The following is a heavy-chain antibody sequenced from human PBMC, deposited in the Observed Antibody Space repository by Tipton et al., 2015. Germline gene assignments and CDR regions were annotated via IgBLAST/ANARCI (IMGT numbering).Heavy chain of an antibody. CDR3: TSSLDLGGRGY. CDR1: GFTFSTSW. Sequence: GSLRLSCAASGFTFSTSWMNWVRQVPGKGLEWVGRIKSRTSGGTTDYATAVKGRFTISRDDSQNTLYLQMNSLQIEDTAMYYCTSSLDLGGRGYWGQGTLVTVSS. V-gene: IGHV3-15*07. J-gene: IGHJ4*02. D-gene: IGHD3/OR15-3a*01. CDR2: IKSRTSGGTT.